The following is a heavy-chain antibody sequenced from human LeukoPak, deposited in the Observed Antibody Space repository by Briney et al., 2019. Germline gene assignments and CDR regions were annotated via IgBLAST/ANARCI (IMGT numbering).Heavy chain of an antibody. CDR2: INPNSGGT. CDR1: GYAFTGYY. Sequence: ASVKVSCKASGYAFTGYYMHWVRQAPGQGLEWMGWINPNSGGTNYAQKFQGWVTMTRDTSISTAYMELSRLRSDDTAVYYCARDGGAVAGRGPHEGYDYWGQGTLVTVSS. J-gene: IGHJ4*02. V-gene: IGHV1-2*04. D-gene: IGHD6-19*01. CDR3: ARDGGAVAGRGPHEGYDY.